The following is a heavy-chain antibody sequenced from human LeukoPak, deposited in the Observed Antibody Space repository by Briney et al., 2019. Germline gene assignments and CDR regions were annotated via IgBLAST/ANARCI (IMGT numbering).Heavy chain of an antibody. CDR2: ISDDGRHK. Sequence: GGSLRLSCAASGFTFNNYGIHYVRQAPGKGLEWVAVISDDGRHKNYADSVKGRFNISRDNSNNTLYLQMNSLRVEDTGVYYCAKDRETTASGTFDYWGQGTLVTVSS. V-gene: IGHV3-30*18. D-gene: IGHD6-13*01. CDR1: GFTFNNYG. J-gene: IGHJ4*02. CDR3: AKDRETTASGTFDY.